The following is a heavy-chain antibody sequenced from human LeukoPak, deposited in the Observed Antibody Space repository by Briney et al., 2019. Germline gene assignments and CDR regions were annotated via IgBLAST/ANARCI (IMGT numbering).Heavy chain of an antibody. D-gene: IGHD3-22*01. CDR1: GFTFSSYS. V-gene: IGHV3-66*01. CDR2: IYSGGST. J-gene: IGHJ3*02. Sequence: GGSLRLSCAASGFTFSSYSMNWVRQAPGKGLEWVSVIYSGGSTYYADSVKGRFTISRDNSKNTLHLQMNSLRAEDTAVYYCARVVGYYDSSGPDAFDIWGQGTMVTVSS. CDR3: ARVVGYYDSSGPDAFDI.